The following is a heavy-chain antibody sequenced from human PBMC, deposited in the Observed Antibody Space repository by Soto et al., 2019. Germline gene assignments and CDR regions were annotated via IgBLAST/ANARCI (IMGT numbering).Heavy chain of an antibody. CDR1: GFSFSTDT. Sequence: SGGSLRLSCAASGFSFSTDTMSWVRRAPGKGLEWVSAISGSGGSPSYADSVQGRFTISRDNPKKTLYLQMNSLRAEDTAVYYCAKARCTTSNCYVPYYWGQGTLVTVSS. CDR3: AKARCTTSNCYVPYY. D-gene: IGHD2-8*01. J-gene: IGHJ4*02. V-gene: IGHV3-23*01. CDR2: ISGSGGSP.